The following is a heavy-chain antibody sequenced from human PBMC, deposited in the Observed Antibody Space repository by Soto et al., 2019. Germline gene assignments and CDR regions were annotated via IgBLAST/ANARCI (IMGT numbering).Heavy chain of an antibody. CDR1: GFTFTGHW. J-gene: IGHJ3*02. V-gene: IGHV3-74*01. CDR2: INTEGDST. D-gene: IGHD2-2*01. CDR3: AREAGYCSTTSCYRRAFDT. Sequence: GGSLRLSCAASGFTFTGHWMHWVRQAPGKGLVWVARINTEGDSTNYADSVKGRFTISRDSATNTVYLQMNGLGVDDTSVYFCAREAGYCSTTSCYRRAFDTWGQGTMVTVSS.